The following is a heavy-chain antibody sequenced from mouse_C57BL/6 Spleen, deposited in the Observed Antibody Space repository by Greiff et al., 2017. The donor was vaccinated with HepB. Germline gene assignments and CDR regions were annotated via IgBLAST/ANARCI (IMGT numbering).Heavy chain of an antibody. D-gene: IGHD1-1*01. CDR1: GYTFTSYD. CDR2: IYPRDGST. CDR3: ARSDYGSSPDYLDY. V-gene: IGHV1-85*01. J-gene: IGHJ2*01. Sequence: QVQLQQSGPELVKPGASVKLSCKASGYTFTSYDINWVKQRPGQGLEWIGWIYPRDGSTKYNEKFKGKATLTVDTSSSTAYMDRHSLTSEDSAVYFCARSDYGSSPDYLDYWGQGTTLTVSS.